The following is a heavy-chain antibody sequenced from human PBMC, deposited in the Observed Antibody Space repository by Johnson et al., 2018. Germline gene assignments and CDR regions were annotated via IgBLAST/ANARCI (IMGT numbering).Heavy chain of an antibody. Sequence: QVQLQESGPGLVKPSETLSLTYTVSGGSISRYSWTWIRQPPGKGLEYIGSIDHSGVTDFNPSLTSRVSMSVDSSKIPFSLNLNSVTAADTAVYYCALREGVTKWDAFDFWGQGTMVGVSS. CDR1: GGSISRYS. D-gene: IGHD1-26*01. CDR2: IDHSGVT. V-gene: IGHV4-4*07. J-gene: IGHJ3*01. CDR3: ALREGVTKWDAFDF.